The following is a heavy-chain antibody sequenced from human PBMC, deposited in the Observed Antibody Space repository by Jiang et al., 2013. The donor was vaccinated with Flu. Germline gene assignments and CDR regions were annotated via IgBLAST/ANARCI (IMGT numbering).Heavy chain of an antibody. CDR3: ARDTPAVVAHDAFDI. Sequence: SGGTFSSYAISWVRQAPGQGLEWMGGIIPILGIANYAQKFQGRVTITADKSTSTAYMELSSLRSEDTAVYYCARDTPAVVAHDAFDIWGQGTMVTVSS. CDR1: GGTFSSYA. V-gene: IGHV1-69*10. J-gene: IGHJ3*02. CDR2: IIPILGIA. D-gene: IGHD3-22*01.